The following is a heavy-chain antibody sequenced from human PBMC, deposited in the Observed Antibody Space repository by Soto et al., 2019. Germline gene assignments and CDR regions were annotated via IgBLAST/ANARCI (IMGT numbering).Heavy chain of an antibody. Sequence: GGSLRLSCEASGFTFSHFAMSWVRQAPGKGLEWVSAISGGGDRTYYAEYVKGRFTIARDNSKNTLSLQMNSLRAVDTVVYFFALGGGIAAARATLGVDCWGQGTLVTVSS. J-gene: IGHJ4*02. D-gene: IGHD6-13*01. CDR3: ALGGGIAAARATLGVDC. V-gene: IGHV3-23*01. CDR2: ISGGGDRT. CDR1: GFTFSHFA.